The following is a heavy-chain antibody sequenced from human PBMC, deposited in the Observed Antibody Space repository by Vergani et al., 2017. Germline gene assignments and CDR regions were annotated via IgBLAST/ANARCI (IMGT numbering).Heavy chain of an antibody. D-gene: IGHD3-9*01. Sequence: EVQLLESGGGLVQPGGSLRLSCAASGFTFSHYSMNWVRQAPGKGLEWVSIISDNGGTTYYADSVKGRFTISRDNTKDTLYLQMNSLRAEDTAVYYCARRSGIVYDIFSGTQYFFDFWGQGTLVTVSS. CDR3: ARRSGIVYDIFSGTQYFFDF. CDR1: GFTFSHYS. CDR2: ISDNGGTT. J-gene: IGHJ4*02. V-gene: IGHV3-23*01.